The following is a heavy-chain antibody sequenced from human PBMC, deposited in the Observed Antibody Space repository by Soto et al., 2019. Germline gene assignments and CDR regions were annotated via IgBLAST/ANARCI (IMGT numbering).Heavy chain of an antibody. D-gene: IGHD2-2*01. V-gene: IGHV1-8*01. CDR2: MNPNSGHT. CDR1: GYTFTSHD. J-gene: IGHJ5*02. CDR3: ASAMSTT. Sequence: QVQLVQSGAEVKKPGASVKVSCKASGYTFTSHDINWMRQATGQGLEWMGWMNPNSGHTNYAQKFQGRVTMTRNTAISTAYVELTSLRSEDTTVYYCASAMSTTWGQGTLVTVSS.